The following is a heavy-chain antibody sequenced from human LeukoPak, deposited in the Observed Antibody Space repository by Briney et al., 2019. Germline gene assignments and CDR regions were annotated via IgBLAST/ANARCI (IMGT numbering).Heavy chain of an antibody. D-gene: IGHD6-19*01. Sequence: ASVKVSCKASGYAFSGYLHWVRQVPGQGLEWMGWISPNSGGTNYAQKFQGRVTMTRDTSISTAYMELSRLRSDDTAVYYCARDPYIAVAGTKDYWGQGTLVTVSS. CDR2: ISPNSGGT. J-gene: IGHJ4*02. CDR1: GYAFSGY. CDR3: ARDPYIAVAGTKDY. V-gene: IGHV1-2*02.